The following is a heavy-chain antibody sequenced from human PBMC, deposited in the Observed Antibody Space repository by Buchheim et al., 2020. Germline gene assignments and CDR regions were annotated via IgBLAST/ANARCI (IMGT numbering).Heavy chain of an antibody. CDR3: AGRPYYDSNDGSWFDP. Sequence: QLQLQESGPGLVKPSETLSLTCTVSGGSISSSSYYWGWIRQPPGKGLEWIGSIYYSGSTYYNPSLKSRVTISVDTSKNQSSLKLSSVTAADTAVYYCAGRPYYDSNDGSWFDPWGQGTL. CDR2: IYYSGST. V-gene: IGHV4-39*01. CDR1: GGSISSSSYY. J-gene: IGHJ5*02. D-gene: IGHD3-22*01.